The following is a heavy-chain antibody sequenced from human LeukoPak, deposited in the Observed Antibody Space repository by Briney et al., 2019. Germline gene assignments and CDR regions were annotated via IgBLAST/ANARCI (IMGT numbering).Heavy chain of an antibody. J-gene: IGHJ6*03. CDR3: ARDPYYYASGSLSNPHYYYYMDV. CDR2: ISSSGSTI. D-gene: IGHD3-10*01. Sequence: GGSLRLSCAASGFTFSSYEMNWVRQAPGKGLEWVSYISSSGSTIYYADSVKGRFTISRDNSKNTLYLQMNSLRAEDTAMYYCARDPYYYASGSLSNPHYYYYMDVWGKGTTVTVSS. V-gene: IGHV3-48*03. CDR1: GFTFSSYE.